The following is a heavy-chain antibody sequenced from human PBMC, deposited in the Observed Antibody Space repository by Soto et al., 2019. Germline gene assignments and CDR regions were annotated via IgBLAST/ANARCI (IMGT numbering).Heavy chain of an antibody. D-gene: IGHD3-22*01. CDR1: GYTFTSYG. V-gene: IGHV1-18*01. CDR2: ISAYNGNT. J-gene: IGHJ3*02. Sequence: ASVKVSCKASGYTFTSYGISWVRQAPGQGLEWMGWISAYNGNTNYAQKLQGRVTMTTDTSTSTAYMELRSLRSDDTAVYYCAREGNYYDSSGYCLDAFDIWRQVPTVTASS. CDR3: AREGNYYDSSGYCLDAFDI.